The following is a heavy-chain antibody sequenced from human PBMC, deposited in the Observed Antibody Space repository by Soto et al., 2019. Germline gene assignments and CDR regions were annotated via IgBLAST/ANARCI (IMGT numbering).Heavy chain of an antibody. J-gene: IGHJ4*02. CDR1: GGSISSSSYY. D-gene: IGHD6-13*01. CDR2: IYYSGST. Sequence: QLQLQESGPGLVKPSETLSLTCTVSGGSISSSSYYWGWIRQPPGKGLEWIGSIYYSGSTYYNPSLKSRVTISVDTSKNQFSLKLSSVTAADTAVYYCARPYSTDNYFDYWGQGTLVTVSS. V-gene: IGHV4-39*01. CDR3: ARPYSTDNYFDY.